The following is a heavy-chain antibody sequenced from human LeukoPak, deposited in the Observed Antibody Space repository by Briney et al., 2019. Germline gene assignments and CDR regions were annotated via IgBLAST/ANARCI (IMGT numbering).Heavy chain of an antibody. J-gene: IGHJ1*01. CDR3: ARDRTGEKQLVWEKYFQE. V-gene: IGHV1-46*01. CDR2: INPSGGTT. Sequence: ASVKVSCTASGYAFTTYYVNWVRQAPGQGLEWMGTINPSGGTTIYARKFQGRVTMTRDTSTTTVYMELSSLRSEDTAIYYCARDRTGEKQLVWEKYFQEWGQGTLVTVSS. D-gene: IGHD6-13*01. CDR1: GYAFTTYY.